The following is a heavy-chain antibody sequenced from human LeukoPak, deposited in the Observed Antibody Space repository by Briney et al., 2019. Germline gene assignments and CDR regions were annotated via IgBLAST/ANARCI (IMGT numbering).Heavy chain of an antibody. CDR1: GVSISPYY. Sequence: PSETLSLTCTVSGVSISPYYWSWIRQPPGKGLEWIGYIYYSGSTTYNPSLKSPVTISVDTSRNQFSLKLSSVTAADPAVYYCARGAGAFDYWGHGTLVTVSS. J-gene: IGHJ4*01. D-gene: IGHD6-19*01. CDR3: ARGAGAFDY. CDR2: IYYSGST. V-gene: IGHV4-59*01.